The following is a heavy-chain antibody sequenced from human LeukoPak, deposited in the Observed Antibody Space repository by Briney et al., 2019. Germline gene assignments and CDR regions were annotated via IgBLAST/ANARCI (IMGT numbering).Heavy chain of an antibody. V-gene: IGHV4-39*07. CDR2: IYYSGST. J-gene: IGHJ3*02. CDR1: GGSISSSSNY. D-gene: IGHD4-17*01. CDR3: ARRDDYGDYTAFDI. Sequence: SETLSLTCTVSGGSISSSSNYWGWIRQPPGKGLEWIGSIYYSGSTYYNPPLKSRVTISVDTSKNQFSLKLSSVTAADTAVYYCARRDDYGDYTAFDIWGQGTMVTVSS.